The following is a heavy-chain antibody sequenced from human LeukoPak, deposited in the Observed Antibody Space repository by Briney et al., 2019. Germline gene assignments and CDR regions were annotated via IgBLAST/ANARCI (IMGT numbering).Heavy chain of an antibody. CDR1: GFNFSSYG. Sequence: GGSLRLSCAASGFNFSSYGMSWVRQAPGKGLEWVAVISYDGSNKYYADSVKGRFTISRDNSKNTLYLQMNSLRAEDTAVYYCAKDGGSSSWYFDYWGQGTLVTVSS. D-gene: IGHD6-13*01. J-gene: IGHJ4*02. V-gene: IGHV3-30*18. CDR3: AKDGGSSSWYFDY. CDR2: ISYDGSNK.